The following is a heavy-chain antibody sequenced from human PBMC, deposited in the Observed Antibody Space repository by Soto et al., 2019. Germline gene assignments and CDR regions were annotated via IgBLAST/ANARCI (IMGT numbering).Heavy chain of an antibody. CDR1: GYTFSIYG. CDR3: ARDDFWSGLPSDY. CDR2: ISGYNGNT. J-gene: IGHJ4*01. Sequence: QVQLVQSGAEVKEPGASVKVSCKTSGYTFSIYGVSWVRQAPGQGLEYMGWISGYNGNTNYAQKFEGRIAMTTDKSPSTAYMELKSLRSDDSAVYYCARDDFWSGLPSDYWGQGTLITVSS. D-gene: IGHD3-3*01. V-gene: IGHV1-18*01.